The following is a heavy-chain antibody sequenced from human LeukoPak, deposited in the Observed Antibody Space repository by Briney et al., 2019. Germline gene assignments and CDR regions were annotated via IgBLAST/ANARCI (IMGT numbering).Heavy chain of an antibody. J-gene: IGHJ4*02. CDR1: LDSTTSNF. CDR3: AREIPGGFGPGAY. CDR2: IHRSGTP. D-gene: IGHD3-3*01. Sequence: IPSETLSLTCTVSLDSTTSNFWSWVRQPPGKGLEWIGEIHRSGTPNYNPSLQSRVTISIDRSRNQIALELSSVTAADTAVYYCAREIPGGFGPGAYWGQGTLVTVSS. V-gene: IGHV4-4*02.